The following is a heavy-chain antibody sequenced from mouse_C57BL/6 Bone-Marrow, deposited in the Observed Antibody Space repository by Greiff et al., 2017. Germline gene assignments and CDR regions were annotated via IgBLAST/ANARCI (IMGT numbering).Heavy chain of an antibody. CDR3: ARAGGKAWFGY. CDR2: IDPSDSYT. J-gene: IGHJ3*01. Sequence: QVQLQQPGAELVRPGTSVKLSCKASGYTFTSYWMHWVKQRPGQGLEWIGVIDPSDSYTNYNQKFKGKATLTVDKSSSTAYMQLSSLTSEDSAVYYCARAGGKAWFGYCGRGTLVTVSA. CDR1: GYTFTSYW. D-gene: IGHD1-1*01. V-gene: IGHV1-59*01.